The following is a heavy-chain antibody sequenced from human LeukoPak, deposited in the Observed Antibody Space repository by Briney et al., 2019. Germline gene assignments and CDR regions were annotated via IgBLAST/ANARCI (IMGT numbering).Heavy chain of an antibody. D-gene: IGHD2-2*01. Sequence: GGSLRLSCAASGFTFSSYVMHWVRQAPGKGLEWVALIWYDGSNKYYADSVKGRFTISRDSSKNTLYLQMNSLRAEDTGVYYCARDRQLHYFDYWGQGTLVTVSS. J-gene: IGHJ4*02. CDR1: GFTFSSYV. CDR2: IWYDGSNK. CDR3: ARDRQLHYFDY. V-gene: IGHV3-33*01.